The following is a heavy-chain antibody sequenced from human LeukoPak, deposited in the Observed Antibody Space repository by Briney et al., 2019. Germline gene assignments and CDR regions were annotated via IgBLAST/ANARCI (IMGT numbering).Heavy chain of an antibody. CDR1: GFTFGSYS. D-gene: IGHD3-9*01. Sequence: GGSLRLSCAASGFTFGSYSMNWVRQAPGKGLEWVSSISSSSSYIYYADSVKGRFTISRDNAENSLYLQMNSLRAEDTAVYYCARLTGVRAYYYMDVWGKGTTVTVSS. J-gene: IGHJ6*03. V-gene: IGHV3-21*01. CDR3: ARLTGVRAYYYMDV. CDR2: ISSSSSYI.